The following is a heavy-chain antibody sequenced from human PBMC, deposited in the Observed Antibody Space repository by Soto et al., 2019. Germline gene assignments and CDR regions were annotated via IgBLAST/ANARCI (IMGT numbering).Heavy chain of an antibody. D-gene: IGHD1-26*01. CDR2: IYYSGST. CDR3: GSRVGARPPHYYGMDV. V-gene: IGHV4-59*01. J-gene: IGHJ6*02. Sequence: SETLSLTCTVSGGSISSYYWSWIRQPPGKGLEWIGYIYYSGSTNYNPSLKSRVTISVDTSKNQFSLKLSSVTAADTAVYYCGSRVGARPPHYYGMDVWGQGTTVTVSS. CDR1: GGSISSYY.